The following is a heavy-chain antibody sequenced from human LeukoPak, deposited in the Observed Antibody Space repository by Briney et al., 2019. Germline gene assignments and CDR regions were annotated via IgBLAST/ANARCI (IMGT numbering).Heavy chain of an antibody. J-gene: IGHJ6*02. Sequence: EGSLRLSCAASGFTFSSYAMSWVRQAPGKGLEWVSAISGSGGSTYYADSVKGRFTISRDNSKNTLYLQMNSLRAEDTAVYYCAKDLLSGSLLYYGMDVWGQGTTVTVSS. CDR3: AKDLLSGSLLYYGMDV. CDR1: GFTFSSYA. V-gene: IGHV3-23*01. CDR2: ISGSGGST. D-gene: IGHD3-3*01.